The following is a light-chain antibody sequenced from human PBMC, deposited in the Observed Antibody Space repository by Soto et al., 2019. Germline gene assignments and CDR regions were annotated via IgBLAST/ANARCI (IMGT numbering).Light chain of an antibody. Sequence: QSALTQPASVSGSPGQSITISCTGTSSDLGGYKYVSWYQQHPGKAPKLMIFEVSNRPSGISNRFSGSKSGNTASLTISGLQAEDEADYYCNSYTSSSTSNGVFGGGTKLTVL. CDR3: NSYTSSSTSNGV. CDR2: EVS. J-gene: IGLJ3*02. CDR1: SSDLGGYKY. V-gene: IGLV2-14*01.